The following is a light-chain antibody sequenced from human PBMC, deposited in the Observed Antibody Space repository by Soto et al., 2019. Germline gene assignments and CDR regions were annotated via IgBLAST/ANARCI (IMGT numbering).Light chain of an antibody. V-gene: IGKV2-30*01. J-gene: IGKJ2*01. CDR2: NVS. Sequence: EVVMTQSPLSLPATLDQPPSISCSFGKSSANIDGTTSLTCFHKRPGQSPRRLIYNVSNRDSGVPDRFSGSGSGTDFTLKISRVEAEDVGIYYCMQSTHWPPYTFGQGTKLEIK. CDR1: KSSANIDGTTS. CDR3: MQSTHWPPYT.